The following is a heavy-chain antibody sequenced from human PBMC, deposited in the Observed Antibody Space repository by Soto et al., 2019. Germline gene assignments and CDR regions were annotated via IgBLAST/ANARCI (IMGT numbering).Heavy chain of an antibody. CDR2: INPNSGGT. CDR3: ARVMEVPYYYGMDV. V-gene: IGHV1-2*04. Sequence: ASVKVSCKASGYTFTGYYMHWVRQAPGQGLEWMGWINPNSGGTNYAQKFQGWVTMTRDTSISTAYMELSRLRSDDTAVYYCARVMEVPYYYGMDVWGQGTTVTVSS. CDR1: GYTFTGYY. D-gene: IGHD2-8*01. J-gene: IGHJ6*02.